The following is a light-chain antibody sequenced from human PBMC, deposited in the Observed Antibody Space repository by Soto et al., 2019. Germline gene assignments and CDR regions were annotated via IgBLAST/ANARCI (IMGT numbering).Light chain of an antibody. CDR1: SSNIGNNY. CDR3: GTWDSSLSAGGV. V-gene: IGLV1-51*02. J-gene: IGLJ2*01. Sequence: QSVLTQPPSVSAAPGQKVTISSSGSSSNIGNNYVSWYQQLPGTAPKLLIYENNKRPSGIPDRFSGSKSGTSATLGITGLQTGDEADYYCGTWDSSLSAGGVFGGGTQLTVL. CDR2: ENN.